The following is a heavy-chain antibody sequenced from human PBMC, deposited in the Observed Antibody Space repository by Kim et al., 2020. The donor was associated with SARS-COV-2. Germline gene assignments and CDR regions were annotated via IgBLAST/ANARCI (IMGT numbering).Heavy chain of an antibody. V-gene: IGHV4-39*02. D-gene: IGHD2-8*02. CDR1: SVSISSSTNF. Sequence: SETLSLTCAVSSVSISSSTNFWTWIRQPPGKGLEWIGTVLSGGRTFYNPSLNSRVTMSVDTSKNHFSLRLTSVTATDTARYYCASAPYSSGPGPFDYWGQGSLVTVSS. CDR2: VLSGGRT. J-gene: IGHJ4*02. CDR3: ASAPYSSGPGPFDY.